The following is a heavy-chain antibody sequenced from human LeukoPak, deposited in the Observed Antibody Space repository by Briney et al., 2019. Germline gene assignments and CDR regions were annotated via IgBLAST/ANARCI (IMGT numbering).Heavy chain of an antibody. D-gene: IGHD6-13*01. CDR3: ALAAADYPFQH. CDR2: IKQDGSEK. Sequence: GGSLRLSCAASGFTFSSYWMSWVRQAPGKGLEWVANIKQDGSEKYYVDSVKGRFTISRDNAKNSLYLQMNSLRAEDTAVYYCALAAADYPFQHWGQGTLVTVSS. V-gene: IGHV3-7*01. J-gene: IGHJ1*01. CDR1: GFTFSSYW.